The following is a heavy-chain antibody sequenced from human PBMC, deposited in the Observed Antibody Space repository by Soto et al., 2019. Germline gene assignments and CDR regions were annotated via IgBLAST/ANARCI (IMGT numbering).Heavy chain of an antibody. J-gene: IGHJ6*02. CDR2: INHSGST. CDR1: GGSFSGYY. Sequence: SETLSLTCAVYGGSFSGYYWSWIRQPPGKGLEWIGEINHSGSTNYNPSLKSRVTISVDTSKNQFSLKLSSVTAADTAVYYCARDRWGTYCSSTSCPLSYYYGMDVWGQGTTVTVSS. CDR3: ARDRWGTYCSSTSCPLSYYYGMDV. D-gene: IGHD2-2*01. V-gene: IGHV4-34*01.